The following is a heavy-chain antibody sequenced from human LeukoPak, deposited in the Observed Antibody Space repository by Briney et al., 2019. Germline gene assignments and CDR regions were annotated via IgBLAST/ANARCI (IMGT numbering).Heavy chain of an antibody. Sequence: SETLSLTCALYGGSFSGYYWRWIRQPPGKGLEWIGEINHSGSTNYNPSLRSRFTISVETPKNQFSLKRRSVTAADRAVSYCATTRPHCSSTSCTHSDYWSEGTLVTVSS. D-gene: IGHD2-2*01. CDR2: INHSGST. V-gene: IGHV4-34*01. J-gene: IGHJ4*02. CDR1: GGSFSGYY. CDR3: ATTRPHCSSTSCTHSDY.